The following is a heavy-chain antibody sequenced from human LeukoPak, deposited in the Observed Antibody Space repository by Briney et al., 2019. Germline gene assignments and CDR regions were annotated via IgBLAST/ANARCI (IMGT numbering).Heavy chain of an antibody. V-gene: IGHV4-38-2*02. CDR2: IYHSGST. CDR1: GYSISSGYY. CDR3: ARRITCTDV. Sequence: SETLSLTCTVSGYSISSGYYWGWIRQPPGKGLEWIGSIYHSGSTYYNPSLKSRVTISVDTSKRQFSLTLSSATAADTAVYYSARRITCTDVWGNGTTVTVSS. J-gene: IGHJ6*04. D-gene: IGHD3-10*01.